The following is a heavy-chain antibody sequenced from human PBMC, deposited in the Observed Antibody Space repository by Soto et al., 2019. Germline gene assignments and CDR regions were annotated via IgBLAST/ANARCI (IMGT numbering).Heavy chain of an antibody. Sequence: QITLKVSGPTVVKPTQTLTLTCSLSGFSLNTGGVGVGWIRQPPGKALEWLAVIYWDDDKSWNPSLRDRLTITRDASDDQVVLTVTNMDPVDTGTYYCARRRGGFGGGWTTPYFDYWGQGTLVTVSS. V-gene: IGHV2-5*02. D-gene: IGHD6-19*01. CDR2: IYWDDDK. CDR1: GFSLNTGGVG. J-gene: IGHJ4*02. CDR3: ARRRGGFGGGWTTPYFDY.